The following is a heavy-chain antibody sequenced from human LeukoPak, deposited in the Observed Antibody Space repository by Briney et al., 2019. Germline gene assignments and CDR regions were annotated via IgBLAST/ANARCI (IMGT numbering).Heavy chain of an antibody. D-gene: IGHD3-3*01. CDR1: GGSISRGGYP. V-gene: IGHV4-30-4*07. Sequence: PSETLSLTCVVSGGSISRGGYPWSCIRQPPGQGLVWSGYIYYSGRSYYNPSLKSRVTISVYTSKNQFSLKLSSVTAADTVVYYCARVGITIFGVAPEGNWFDPWGQGTLVTVSS. CDR3: ARVGITIFGVAPEGNWFDP. CDR2: IYYSGRS. J-gene: IGHJ5*02.